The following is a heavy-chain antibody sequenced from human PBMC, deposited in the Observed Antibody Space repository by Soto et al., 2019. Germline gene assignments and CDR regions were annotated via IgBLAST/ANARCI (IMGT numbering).Heavy chain of an antibody. CDR1: GFTFSSYG. CDR3: ARDYSSGWRYFDY. J-gene: IGHJ4*02. V-gene: IGHV3-33*01. Sequence: GGSLRLSCAASGFTFSSYGMHLIRQAPGKGLEWVAVIWYDGSNKYYADSVKGRFTISRDNSKNTLYLQMNSLRAEDTAVYYCARDYSSGWRYFDYWGQGTLVTVSS. D-gene: IGHD6-19*01. CDR2: IWYDGSNK.